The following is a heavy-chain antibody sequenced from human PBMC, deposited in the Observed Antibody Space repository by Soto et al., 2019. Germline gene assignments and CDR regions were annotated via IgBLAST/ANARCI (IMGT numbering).Heavy chain of an antibody. Sequence: QVQLVESGGGVVQPGKSLRLSCAASGFTFSSYGMHWVRQAPGKGLEWVALISYDATNKHDVDSVKGRFTISRDNSKSTRYPQVNSLRAEDTAVYFCARVHSRRQWGAVDICGQGTMVTVSA. V-gene: IGHV3-30*03. D-gene: IGHD6-19*01. J-gene: IGHJ3*02. CDR3: ARVHSRRQWGAVDI. CDR2: ISYDATNK. CDR1: GFTFSSYG.